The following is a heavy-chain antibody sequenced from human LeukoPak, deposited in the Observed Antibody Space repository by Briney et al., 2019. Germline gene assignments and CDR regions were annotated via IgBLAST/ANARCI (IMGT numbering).Heavy chain of an antibody. CDR1: GFTFSSYA. Sequence: PGGSLRLSCAASGFTFSSYAMSWVRQGPGKGREWVSAISVSGNTYHADSVKGRFTISRDSSKNTLYLQMNSLRAGDAAVYYCAKAPVTTCSGAYCYPFDYWSQGTLVTVSS. V-gene: IGHV3-23*01. CDR3: AKAPVTTCSGAYCYPFDY. J-gene: IGHJ4*02. D-gene: IGHD2-15*01. CDR2: ISVSGNT.